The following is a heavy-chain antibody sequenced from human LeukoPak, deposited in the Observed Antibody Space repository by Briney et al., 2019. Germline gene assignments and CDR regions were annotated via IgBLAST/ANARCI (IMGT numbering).Heavy chain of an antibody. Sequence: PERSLRLSCAASGFTFSSYAMHWVRQAPSKGLEWVAVIWYDGSNKYYADSVKGRFTISRDNSKNTVYLQMNSLRAEDTAVYYCARLGSSWSLDYWGQRTLVTVSS. J-gene: IGHJ4*02. D-gene: IGHD6-13*01. CDR2: IWYDGSNK. CDR1: GFTFSSYA. CDR3: ARLGSSWSLDY. V-gene: IGHV3-33*08.